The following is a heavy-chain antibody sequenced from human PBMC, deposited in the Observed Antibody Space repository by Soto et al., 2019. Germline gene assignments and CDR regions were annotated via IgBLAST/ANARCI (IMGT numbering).Heavy chain of an antibody. CDR2: ISGSGGST. CDR1: GFTFSSYS. D-gene: IGHD3-22*01. CDR3: AKDRPLVYYYDSSGYY. V-gene: IGHV3-23*01. J-gene: IGHJ4*02. Sequence: QPXECLRLSCAASGFTFSSYSVSWVRQAPGKGLEWVSAISGSGGSTYYADSVKGRFTISRDNSKNTLYLQMNSLRAEDTAVYYRAKDRPLVYYYDSSGYYCGQGTLVTVPS.